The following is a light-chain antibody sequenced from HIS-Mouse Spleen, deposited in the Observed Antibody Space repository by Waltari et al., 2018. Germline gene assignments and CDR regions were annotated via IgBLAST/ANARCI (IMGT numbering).Light chain of an antibody. J-gene: IGKJ2*01. Sequence: DIVMTQSPDSLAVALGERATINCNSIQSVLYSSNKKNYLACDQQKPGQPPKLLIYWSSTRGAGGADRFSGSGSRPDFTLPMSSLQGEDVAFYYGKQYYSTPYTFGQGTKLEIK. CDR3: KQYYSTPYT. V-gene: IGKV4-1*01. CDR1: QSVLYSSNKKNY. CDR2: WSS.